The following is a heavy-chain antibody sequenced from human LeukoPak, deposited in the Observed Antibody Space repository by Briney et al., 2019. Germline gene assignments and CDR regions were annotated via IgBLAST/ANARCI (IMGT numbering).Heavy chain of an antibody. Sequence: GGSLRLSCAASGFTFSSYSMNWVRQAPGKGLEWVSSISSSSNYIYYADSVKGRFTISRDNAKNSLYPQMNSLRAEDTAVYYCARDLSGDYWGQGTLVTVSS. CDR3: ARDLSGDY. V-gene: IGHV3-21*01. CDR1: GFTFSSYS. D-gene: IGHD6-25*01. CDR2: ISSSSNYI. J-gene: IGHJ4*02.